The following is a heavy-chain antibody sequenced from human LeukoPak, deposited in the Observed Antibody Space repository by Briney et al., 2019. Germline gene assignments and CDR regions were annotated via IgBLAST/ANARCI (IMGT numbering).Heavy chain of an antibody. Sequence: GGSLRLSCAASGFTFSSYSMNWVRQAPGKGLEWVSSISSSSSYIYYADSAKGRFTISRDNAKNSLYLQMNSLRAEDTAVYYCARDGVGATPLDYWGQGTLVTVSS. D-gene: IGHD1-26*01. J-gene: IGHJ4*02. V-gene: IGHV3-21*01. CDR3: ARDGVGATPLDY. CDR1: GFTFSSYS. CDR2: ISSSSSYI.